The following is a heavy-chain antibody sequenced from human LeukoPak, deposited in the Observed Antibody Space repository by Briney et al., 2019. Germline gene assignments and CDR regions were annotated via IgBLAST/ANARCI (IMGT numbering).Heavy chain of an antibody. CDR1: GFTFSSYA. V-gene: IGHV3-23*01. J-gene: IGHJ4*02. CDR2: ISGSGGST. Sequence: PGGSLRLSCAASGFTFSSYAMSWVRQAPGKGLEWVSAISGSGGSTYYADSVKGRLTISRDNSKNTLYLQMNSLRAEDTAVYYCAKDPRFGWFGEDYWGQGTLVTVSS. D-gene: IGHD3-10*01. CDR3: AKDPRFGWFGEDY.